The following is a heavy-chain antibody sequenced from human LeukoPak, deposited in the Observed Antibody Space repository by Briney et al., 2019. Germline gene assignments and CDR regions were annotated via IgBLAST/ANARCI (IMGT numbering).Heavy chain of an antibody. D-gene: IGHD3-10*01. CDR2: IYYSGST. J-gene: IGHJ5*02. CDR1: GGSISSGGYY. CDR3: ARHITMSRYYGSHPHNWFDP. Sequence: PSETLSLTCTVSGGSISSGGYYWSWIRQHPGKGLEWIGYIYYSGSTYYNPSLKSRVTISVDTSKNQFSLKLSSVTAADTAVYYCARHITMSRYYGSHPHNWFDPWGQGTLVTVSS. V-gene: IGHV4-31*03.